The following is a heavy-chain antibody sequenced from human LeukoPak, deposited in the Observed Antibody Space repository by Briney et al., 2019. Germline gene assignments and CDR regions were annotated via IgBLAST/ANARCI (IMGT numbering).Heavy chain of an antibody. D-gene: IGHD4-17*01. CDR3: ATNGDYVYYLVY. J-gene: IGHJ4*02. CDR2: IYYSGST. CDR1: GGSISSSSYY. V-gene: IGHV4-39*01. Sequence: PSETLSLTCSVSGGSISSSSYYWGWIRQPPGKGLEWIGSIYYSGSTYYNPSLKSRVTISVDTSKNQFSLKLRSVTAADTAVYYCATNGDYVYYLVYWGQGTLVTVSS.